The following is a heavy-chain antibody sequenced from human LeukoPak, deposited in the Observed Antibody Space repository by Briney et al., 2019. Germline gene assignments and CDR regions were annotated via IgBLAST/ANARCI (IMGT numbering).Heavy chain of an antibody. Sequence: PGGSLRLSSAVSGFTFSSDWMIWVRQAPGKGLEWVANINPDGSEKNYVDSVRGRFTISRDNAKNSLDLQMNSLTAEDTAIYYCARGWDDGRHFDIWGQGTMVTVSS. D-gene: IGHD1-26*01. J-gene: IGHJ3*02. CDR2: INPDGSEK. CDR1: GFTFSSDW. CDR3: ARGWDDGRHFDI. V-gene: IGHV3-7*01.